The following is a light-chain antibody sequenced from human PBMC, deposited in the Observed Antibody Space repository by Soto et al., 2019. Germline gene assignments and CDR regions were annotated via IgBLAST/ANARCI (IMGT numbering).Light chain of an antibody. CDR2: SGS. Sequence: EIVLTQSPGTLSLSPGERATVSCRASQSVSSNYLAWYQQKPGQAPRLLIYSGSTRATGVPARFSGSGSGTEFTLTISSLQSDDFAVYYCQQYNNWPPITFGQGTRLEIK. CDR3: QQYNNWPPIT. CDR1: QSVSSN. J-gene: IGKJ5*01. V-gene: IGKV3-15*01.